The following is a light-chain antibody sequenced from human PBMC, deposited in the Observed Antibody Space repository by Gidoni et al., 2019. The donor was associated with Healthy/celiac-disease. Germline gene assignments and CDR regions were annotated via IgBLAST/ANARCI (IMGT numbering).Light chain of an antibody. Sequence: EIVLPQSPATLSLSPGERASQSVSRYLAWYQQKPGQAPRLLIYDASNRATGIPARFSGSASGTDFTLTSSSLEPEDVAVYYCQQRSNWLTFGGGTKVEIK. CDR3: QQRSNWLT. CDR2: DAS. V-gene: IGKV3-11*01. CDR1: QSVSRY. J-gene: IGKJ4*01.